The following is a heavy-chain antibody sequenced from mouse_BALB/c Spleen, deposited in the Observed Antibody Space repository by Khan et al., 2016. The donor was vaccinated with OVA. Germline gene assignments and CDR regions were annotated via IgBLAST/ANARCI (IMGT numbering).Heavy chain of an antibody. Sequence: DVKLQESGPELVRPGASVKISCTASGYSFTGYFMNWVMQSHGKSLEWIGRINPHIGETFYNQRFKDKATLTVDESSSTAHMELRSLAAEDSAVYYSTRIYRIDVDYWGQGTTLTVSS. CDR2: INPHIGET. D-gene: IGHD2-1*01. CDR1: GYSFTGYF. J-gene: IGHJ2*01. V-gene: IGHV1-20*02. CDR3: TRIYRIDVDY.